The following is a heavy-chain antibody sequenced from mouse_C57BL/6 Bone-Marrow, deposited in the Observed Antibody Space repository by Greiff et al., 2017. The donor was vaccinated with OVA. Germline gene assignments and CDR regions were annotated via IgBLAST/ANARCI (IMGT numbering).Heavy chain of an antibody. CDR1: GYTFTDYY. J-gene: IGHJ3*01. Sequence: EVQLQQSGPELVKPGASVKISCKASGYTFTDYYMNWVKQSNGKSLEWIGDINPNNGGTSYNQKFKGKATLTVDKSSSTAYMELRSLTSEDSAVYYCARSVDSSGYVFAYWGQGTLVTVSA. CDR3: ARSVDSSGYVFAY. CDR2: INPNNGGT. D-gene: IGHD3-2*02. V-gene: IGHV1-26*01.